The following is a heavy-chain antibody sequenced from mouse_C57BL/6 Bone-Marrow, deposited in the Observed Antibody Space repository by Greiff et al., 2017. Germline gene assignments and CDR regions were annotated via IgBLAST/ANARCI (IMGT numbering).Heavy chain of an antibody. V-gene: IGHV1-53*01. CDR2: INPSNGDT. Sequence: QVQLKQPGTELVKPGASVKLSCKASGYTFTSYWMHWVKQRPGQVLEWIGNINPSNGDTNYNEKFKSKATLTVDKSSSTAYMQLSSLTSEDSAVYYCAREGSSFYFDYWGQGTTLTVSS. CDR3: AREGSSFYFDY. CDR1: GYTFTSYW. D-gene: IGHD1-1*01. J-gene: IGHJ2*01.